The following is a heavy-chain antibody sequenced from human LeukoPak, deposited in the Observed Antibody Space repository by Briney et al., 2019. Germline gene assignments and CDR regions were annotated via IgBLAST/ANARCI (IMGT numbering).Heavy chain of an antibody. V-gene: IGHV4-59*01. Sequence: SETLSLACTVSGGSIRSYYWSWIRQAPGKGLEWIGFISYSGYTSYSPSLKSRVAISVDTSKSQFPLRLSSLTAADTAIYYCARGRNDSGGMFFDSWAQGTLVTVSS. CDR1: GGSIRSYY. CDR3: ARGRNDSGGMFFDS. J-gene: IGHJ4*02. CDR2: ISYSGYT. D-gene: IGHD4-23*01.